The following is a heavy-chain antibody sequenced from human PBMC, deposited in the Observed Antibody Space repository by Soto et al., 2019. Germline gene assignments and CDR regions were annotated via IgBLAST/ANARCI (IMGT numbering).Heavy chain of an antibody. Sequence: QVQLVQSGAEVKKPGSSVKVSCKASGGTFSSYAISWVRQAPGQGLEWMGGIIPIFGTANYAQKFQGRVTITADESTSTAYMKLSSLRSEDTAVYYCARAVVVPAANYYYYGMDVWGQGTTVTVSS. V-gene: IGHV1-69*01. CDR1: GGTFSSYA. D-gene: IGHD2-2*01. CDR2: IIPIFGTA. J-gene: IGHJ6*02. CDR3: ARAVVVPAANYYYYGMDV.